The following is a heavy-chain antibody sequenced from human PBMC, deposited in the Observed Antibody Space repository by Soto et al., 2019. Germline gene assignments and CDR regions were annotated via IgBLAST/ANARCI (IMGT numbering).Heavy chain of an antibody. Sequence: ASVKVSCKASGYTFTSYAMHWVRQAPGQRLEWMGWINAGNGNTKYSQKSQGRVTITRDTSASTAYMELSSLRSEDTAVYYCARDQVVVVSTTGHYGMDVWGQGTTVTVSS. V-gene: IGHV1-3*01. CDR2: INAGNGNT. CDR1: GYTFTSYA. J-gene: IGHJ6*02. CDR3: ARDQVVVVSTTGHYGMDV. D-gene: IGHD3-22*01.